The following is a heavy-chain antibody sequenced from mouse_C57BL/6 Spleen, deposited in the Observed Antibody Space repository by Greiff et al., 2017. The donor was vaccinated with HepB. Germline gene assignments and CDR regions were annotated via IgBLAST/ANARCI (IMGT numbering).Heavy chain of an antibody. CDR2: IYPGNSDT. D-gene: IGHD2-4*01. Sequence: EVKLMESGTVLARPGASVKMSCKTSGYTFTSYWMHWVKQRPGQGLDWIGAIYPGNSDTSYNQKFKGKAKLTAVTSASTAYMELSSLTNEDAAVYYCTRWDYDYDTAYWGQGTLVTVSA. CDR3: TRWDYDYDTAY. V-gene: IGHV1-5*01. J-gene: IGHJ3*01. CDR1: GYTFTSYW.